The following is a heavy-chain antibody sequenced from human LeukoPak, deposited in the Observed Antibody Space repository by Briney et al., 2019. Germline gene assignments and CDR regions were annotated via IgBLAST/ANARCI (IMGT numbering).Heavy chain of an antibody. J-gene: IGHJ4*02. Sequence: GESLRISCKGSGYTFSNYWITWVRHLPGKGLEWVGIINPVDSDTRYSPSFQGQVTISADKSITTAYLQWSSLQASDTAMFYCARRFCSGGTCYFFDQWGQGTLVTVSS. V-gene: IGHV5-51*01. CDR3: ARRFCSGGTCYFFDQ. CDR2: INPVDSDT. CDR1: GYTFSNYW. D-gene: IGHD2-15*01.